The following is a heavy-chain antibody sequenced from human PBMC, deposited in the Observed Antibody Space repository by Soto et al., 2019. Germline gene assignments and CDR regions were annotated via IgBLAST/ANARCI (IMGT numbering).Heavy chain of an antibody. CDR1: GCSISTYY. V-gene: IGHV4-4*07. D-gene: IGHD6-13*01. Sequence: SAPLSLTCTFSGCSISTYYWSWIRQPAGKGLEWIGRVYTSGGTNYNPSLKSRVTMSRDTSKKQFFLSLSSVTAADTAVYYCARGAAAGVDYGMDLWGQGTTVT. CDR2: VYTSGGT. CDR3: ARGAAAGVDYGMDL. J-gene: IGHJ6*02.